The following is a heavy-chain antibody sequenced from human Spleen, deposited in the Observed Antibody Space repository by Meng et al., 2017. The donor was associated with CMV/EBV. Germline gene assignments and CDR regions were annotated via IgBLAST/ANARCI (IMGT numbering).Heavy chain of an antibody. D-gene: IGHD2-15*01. CDR1: GGSISSSNYY. CDR2: IYYGGST. J-gene: IGHJ4*02. V-gene: IGHV4-39*07. Sequence: CTVSGGSISSSNYYWGWVRQPPVKGLEWIGSIYYGGSTYYNPSLKSRITLSVDTSNNQFSLRLTSVTAADTAVYYCARRVVADDSFDCWGQGTLVTVSS. CDR3: ARRVVADDSFDC.